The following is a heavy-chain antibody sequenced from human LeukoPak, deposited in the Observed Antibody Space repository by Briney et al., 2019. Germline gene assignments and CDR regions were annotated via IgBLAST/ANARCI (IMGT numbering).Heavy chain of an antibody. CDR1: GYTFTGYY. CDR3: ARAIVGATLYYFDY. D-gene: IGHD1-26*01. J-gene: IGHJ4*02. CDR2: INPNSGGT. Sequence: PRASVKVSCTASGYTFTGYYMHWVRQAPGQGLEWMGWINPNSGGTNYAQKFQGRVTMTRDTSISTAYMELSRLRSDDTAVYYCARAIVGATLYYFDYWGQGTLVTVSS. V-gene: IGHV1-2*02.